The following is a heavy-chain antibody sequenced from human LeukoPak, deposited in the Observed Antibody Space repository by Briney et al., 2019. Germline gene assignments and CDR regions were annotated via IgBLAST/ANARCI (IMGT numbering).Heavy chain of an antibody. CDR2: IYYSGST. CDR3: ARDGGVTSSYYYYMDV. D-gene: IGHD3-16*01. V-gene: IGHV4-59*01. CDR1: GDSISTYY. J-gene: IGHJ6*03. Sequence: PSETLSLTCTVSGDSISTYYWSWIRQPPGKGLEWIGCIYYSGSTNYNPSLKSRVTISVDTSKNQFSLKLSSVTAADTAVYYCARDGGVTSSYYYYMDVWGKGTTVTVSS.